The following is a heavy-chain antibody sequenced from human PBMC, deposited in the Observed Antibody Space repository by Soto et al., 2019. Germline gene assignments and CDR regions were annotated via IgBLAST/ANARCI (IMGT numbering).Heavy chain of an antibody. J-gene: IGHJ4*02. Sequence: QVQLVQSGAEVKKPGASVRVSCKASGYTFTSYYMHWVRQAPGRGLEWMGIINPSGGSTSYAQKFQGRVTMTRDTSTSTLYMELSSLRSEDTAVYYCARVRRFYSSSPCPFDYWGQGTLVTVSS. D-gene: IGHD6-13*01. V-gene: IGHV1-46*03. CDR2: INPSGGST. CDR3: ARVRRFYSSSPCPFDY. CDR1: GYTFTSYY.